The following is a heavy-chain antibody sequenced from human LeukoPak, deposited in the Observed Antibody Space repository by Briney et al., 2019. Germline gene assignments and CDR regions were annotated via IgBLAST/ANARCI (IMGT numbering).Heavy chain of an antibody. CDR1: GGTFSSYA. V-gene: IGHV1-69*04. CDR3: AREAYSNYRDNWFDP. CDR2: IIPIFGIA. Sequence: ASVKVSCKASGGTFSSYAISWVRQAPGQGLEWMGRIIPIFGIANYAQEFQGRVTITADKSTSTAYMELSSLRSEDTAVYYCAREAYSNYRDNWFDPWGQGTLVTVSS. D-gene: IGHD4-11*01. J-gene: IGHJ5*02.